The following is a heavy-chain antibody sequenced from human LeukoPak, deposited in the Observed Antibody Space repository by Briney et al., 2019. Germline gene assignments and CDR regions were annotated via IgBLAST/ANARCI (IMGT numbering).Heavy chain of an antibody. CDR2: ISGSGGST. V-gene: IGHV3-23*01. CDR1: GFTFSSYG. CDR3: AKGSVDTAMVPLDFDY. J-gene: IGHJ4*02. Sequence: PGGSLRLSCAASGFTFSSYGMSWVRQAPGKGLEWVSGISGSGGSTYYADSVKGRFTISRDNSKNTLYLQMNSLRAEDTAVYYCAKGSVDTAMVPLDFDYWGQGTLVTVSS. D-gene: IGHD5-18*01.